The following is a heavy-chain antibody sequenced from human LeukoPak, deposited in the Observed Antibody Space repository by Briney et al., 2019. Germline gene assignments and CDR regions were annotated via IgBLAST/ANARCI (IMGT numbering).Heavy chain of an antibody. D-gene: IGHD2-2*01. V-gene: IGHV4-38-2*01. CDR2: IYHSGST. J-gene: IGHJ4*02. CDR1: GYSISSGYY. CDR3: ARGDLPTIVVVPAAIGY. Sequence: SETLSLTCAVSGYSISSGYYWGWIRPPPGKGLEWIGSIYHSGSTYYNPSLKSRVTISVDTSKNQFSLKLSSVTAADTAVYYCARGDLPTIVVVPAAIGYWGQGTLVTVSS.